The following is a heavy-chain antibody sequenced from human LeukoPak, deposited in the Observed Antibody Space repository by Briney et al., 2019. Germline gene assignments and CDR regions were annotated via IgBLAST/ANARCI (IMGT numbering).Heavy chain of an antibody. Sequence: SQTLSLTCTVSGGSISSGGYYWSWIRQHPGKGLEWIGYIYYSGSTYYNPSLKSRVTISVDTSKNQFSLKLSSVTAADTAVYYCARYFYGGYAGVDSWGQGTLVTVSS. CDR1: GGSISSGGYY. V-gene: IGHV4-31*03. D-gene: IGHD4-23*01. CDR2: IYYSGST. CDR3: ARYFYGGYAGVDS. J-gene: IGHJ5*01.